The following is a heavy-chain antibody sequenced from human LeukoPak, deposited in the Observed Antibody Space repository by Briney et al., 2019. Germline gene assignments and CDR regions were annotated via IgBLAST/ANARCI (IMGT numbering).Heavy chain of an antibody. CDR2: IYSGGST. CDR1: GFTFSSYA. CDR3: ARLPYDFWSGYYIY. V-gene: IGHV3-66*02. D-gene: IGHD3-3*01. J-gene: IGHJ4*02. Sequence: GGSLRLSCAASGFTFSSYAMSWVRQAPGRGLEWVSVIYSGGSTYYADSVKGRFTISRDNSKNTLYLQMNSLRAEDTAVYYCARLPYDFWSGYYIYWGQGTLVTVSS.